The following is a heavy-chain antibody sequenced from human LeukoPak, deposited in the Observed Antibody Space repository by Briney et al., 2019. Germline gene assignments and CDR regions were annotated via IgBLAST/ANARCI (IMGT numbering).Heavy chain of an antibody. Sequence: GGSLRLSCTASGFTFSSYTMNWVRQAPGKGLEGGSAMHNGGGTTSYADSVKGRFTISRDNSKNPLFLQMNSLRAEDTAVYYCAKDSAFGGEDSWGQGTLVTVSS. CDR3: AKDSAFGGEDS. CDR2: MHNGGGTT. V-gene: IGHV3-23*01. D-gene: IGHD3-16*01. J-gene: IGHJ4*02. CDR1: GFTFSSYT.